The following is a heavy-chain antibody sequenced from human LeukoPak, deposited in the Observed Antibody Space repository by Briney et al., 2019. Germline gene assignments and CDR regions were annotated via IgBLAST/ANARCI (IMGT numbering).Heavy chain of an antibody. CDR3: AKVAEQWLDKSYYYYYYMDV. CDR2: ISGSGGST. CDR1: GFTFSSYA. V-gene: IGHV3-23*01. D-gene: IGHD6-19*01. J-gene: IGHJ6*03. Sequence: PGGSLRLSCAASGFTFSSYAMSWVRQAPGKGLEWVSAISGSGGSTYYADSVKGRFTISRDNSKNTLYLQMNSLRAEDTAVYYCAKVAEQWLDKSYYYYYYMDVWGKGTTVTVSS.